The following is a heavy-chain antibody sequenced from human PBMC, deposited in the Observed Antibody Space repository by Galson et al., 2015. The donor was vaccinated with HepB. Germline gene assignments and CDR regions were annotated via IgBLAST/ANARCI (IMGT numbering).Heavy chain of an antibody. V-gene: IGHV5-51*01. D-gene: IGHD6-13*01. J-gene: IGHJ5*02. CDR2: INPDDSDT. CDR1: GYNFTSYW. Sequence: QSGAEVKKPGESLKISCKGSGYNFTSYWIGWVRQMPGKGLEWMGIINPDDSDTTYSLSFQGQVTISADRSISTAYLQWSSLKASDTAMYYCARGDWQRLVTPWGQGTLVTVSS. CDR3: ARGDWQRLVTP.